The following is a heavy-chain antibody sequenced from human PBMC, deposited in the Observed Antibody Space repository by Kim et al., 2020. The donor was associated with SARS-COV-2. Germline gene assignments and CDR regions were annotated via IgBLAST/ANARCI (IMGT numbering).Heavy chain of an antibody. CDR2: IYYSGST. D-gene: IGHD6-19*01. CDR3: ARVQGPVAGYYYYAMDV. J-gene: IGHJ6*02. V-gene: IGHV4-59*01. Sequence: SETLSLTCSVSGGSIETYSWNWIRQSPGKGLEWIGSIYYSGSTNYNPYLKSRLTISVDTSKNQFSLKLSSVTAADTAVYYCARVQGPVAGYYYYAMDVWGQGTTVTVSS. CDR1: GGSIETYS.